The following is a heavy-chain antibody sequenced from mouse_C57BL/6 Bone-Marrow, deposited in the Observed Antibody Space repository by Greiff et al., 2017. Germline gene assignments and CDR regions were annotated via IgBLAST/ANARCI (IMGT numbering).Heavy chain of an antibody. J-gene: IGHJ3*01. V-gene: IGHV1-81*01. CDR2: IYPRSGNT. D-gene: IGHD2-5*01. CDR1: GYTFTSYG. CDR3: ARDDYSNYPAWFAY. Sequence: VKLMESGAELARPGASVKLSCKASGYTFTSYGISWVKQRTGQGLEWIGEIYPRSGNTYYNEKLKGKATLTADKSSSTAYMELRSLTSDDSAVYFCARDDYSNYPAWFAYWGQGTLVTVSA.